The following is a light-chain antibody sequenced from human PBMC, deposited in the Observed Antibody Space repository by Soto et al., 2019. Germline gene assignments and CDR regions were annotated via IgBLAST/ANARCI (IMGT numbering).Light chain of an antibody. Sequence: DIQMTQSPSTLSASVGDTVTITCRASQTISGWLAWYQQRPGKAPNLLIFDASTLESGVPSRFSGSGSGTTFTLTISSLQSDDFATYYCQQYDSYPYTFGQGTKVDIK. CDR1: QTISGW. CDR3: QQYDSYPYT. V-gene: IGKV1-5*01. CDR2: DAS. J-gene: IGKJ2*01.